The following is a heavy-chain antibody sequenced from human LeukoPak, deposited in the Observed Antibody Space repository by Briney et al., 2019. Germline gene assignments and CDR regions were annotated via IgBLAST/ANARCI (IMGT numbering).Heavy chain of an antibody. Sequence: PGGSLRLSCAASGFTFSSYNMNWVRQAPGKGLEWVSYISSSSSTIYYADSVKGRFTISRDNAENSLYLQMNSLRAEDTAVYYCARDFPYGASRGNFDYWGQGTLVTVSS. J-gene: IGHJ4*02. CDR2: ISSSSSTI. CDR3: ARDFPYGASRGNFDY. V-gene: IGHV3-48*01. CDR1: GFTFSSYN. D-gene: IGHD4-17*01.